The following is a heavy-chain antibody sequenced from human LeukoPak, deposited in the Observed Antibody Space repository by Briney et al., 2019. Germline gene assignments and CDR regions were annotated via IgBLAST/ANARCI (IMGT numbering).Heavy chain of an antibody. V-gene: IGHV3-23*01. CDR2: ISGSGGST. CDR1: GFTFSSYA. Sequence: PGGSLRLSCAASGFTFSSYAMSWVRQAPGKGLEWVSAISGSGGSTYYADSVKGRFTISRDNSKNTLYLQMNSLRAEDTAVYYCAKTAPITMIVVVTYPIWFDPWGQGTLVTVSS. CDR3: AKTAPITMIVVVTYPIWFDP. D-gene: IGHD3-22*01. J-gene: IGHJ5*02.